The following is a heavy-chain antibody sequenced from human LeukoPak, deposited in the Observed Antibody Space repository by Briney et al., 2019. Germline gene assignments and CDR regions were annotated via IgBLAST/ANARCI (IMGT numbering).Heavy chain of an antibody. CDR1: GFTFSNAW. CDR2: IRSNSDGGTI. CDR3: ATDFYDTT. J-gene: IGHJ5*02. Sequence: GGSLRLSCATSGFTFSNAWMSWVRQAPGKRLEWVGRIRSNSDGGTIDYAAPVKGRFALSRDDSKNTLYLQMNSLQTEDTAVYYCATDFYDTTWGQGTLVTVSS. V-gene: IGHV3-15*07. D-gene: IGHD3-22*01.